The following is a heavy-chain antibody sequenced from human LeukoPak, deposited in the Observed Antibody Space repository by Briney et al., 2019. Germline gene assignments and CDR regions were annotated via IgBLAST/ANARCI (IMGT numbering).Heavy chain of an antibody. Sequence: SETLSLTCAVYGGSFSGYYWSWIRQPPGKGLEWIGEINHSGSTNYNPSLKSRVTISVDTSKNQFSLKLSSVTAADTAVYYCARGATYWGQGTLVTVSS. J-gene: IGHJ4*02. CDR2: INHSGST. CDR1: GGSFSGYY. CDR3: ARGATY. V-gene: IGHV4-34*01.